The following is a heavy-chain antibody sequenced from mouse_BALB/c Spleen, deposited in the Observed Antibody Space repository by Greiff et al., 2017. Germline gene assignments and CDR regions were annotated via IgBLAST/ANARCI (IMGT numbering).Heavy chain of an antibody. V-gene: IGHV1-54*01. CDR3: ARLITTVVADWYFDV. CDR2: INPGSGGT. D-gene: IGHD1-1*01. Sequence: VQLQQSGAELVRPGTSVKVSCKASGYAFTNYLIEWVKQRPGQGLEWIGVINPGSGGTNYNEKFKGKATLTADKSSSTAYMQLSSLTSDDSAVYFCARLITTVVADWYFDVWGAGTTVTVSS. CDR1: GYAFTNYL. J-gene: IGHJ1*01.